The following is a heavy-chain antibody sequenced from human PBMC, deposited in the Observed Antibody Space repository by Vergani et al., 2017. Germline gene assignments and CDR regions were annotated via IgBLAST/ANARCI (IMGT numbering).Heavy chain of an antibody. CDR2: ISGSGGST. J-gene: IGHJ4*02. CDR1: GFTFSSYA. Sequence: EVQLLESGGGLVQPGGSLRLSCAASGFTFSSYAMSWVRQAPGKGLEWVSAISGSGGSTYYADSVKGRFTISRDNSKNTLYLQMNSLRADDTAVYYCVGGYYDFCSGYLPPGDYWGQGTLVTVSS. V-gene: IGHV3-23*01. D-gene: IGHD3-3*01. CDR3: VGGYYDFCSGYLPPGDY.